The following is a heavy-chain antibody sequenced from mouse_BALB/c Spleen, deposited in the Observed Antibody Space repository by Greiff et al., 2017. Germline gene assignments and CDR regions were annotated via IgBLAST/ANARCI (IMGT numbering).Heavy chain of an antibody. D-gene: IGHD2-1*01. CDR2: ISSGSSTI. Sequence: EVKLVESGGGLVQPGGSRKLSCAASGFTFSSFGMHWVRQAPEKGLEWVAYISSGSSTIYYADTVKGRFTISRDNPKNTLFLQMTSLRSEDTAMYYCARQNGNYAWFAYWGQGTLVTVSA. V-gene: IGHV5-17*02. CDR3: ARQNGNYAWFAY. J-gene: IGHJ3*01. CDR1: GFTFSSFG.